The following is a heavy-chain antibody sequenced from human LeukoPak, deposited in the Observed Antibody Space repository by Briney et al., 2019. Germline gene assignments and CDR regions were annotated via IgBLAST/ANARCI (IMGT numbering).Heavy chain of an antibody. V-gene: IGHV4-34*01. CDR1: GXSFSGYY. CDR3: ASSYGSGTFRVYYYYAMDV. D-gene: IGHD3-10*01. Sequence: SETLSLTCAVYGXSFSGYYWSWIRQPPGKGLEWIGEINHSGITNYNPSLESRVTISVDTSKAQFSLKLGSVTAADTAVYYCASSYGSGTFRVYYYYAMDVWGQGTTVTVS. CDR2: INHSGIT. J-gene: IGHJ6*02.